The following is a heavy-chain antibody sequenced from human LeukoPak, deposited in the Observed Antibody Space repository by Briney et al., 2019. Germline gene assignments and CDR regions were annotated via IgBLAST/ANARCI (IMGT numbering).Heavy chain of an antibody. J-gene: IGHJ5*02. V-gene: IGHV3-48*01. CDR1: GFTFSSYS. D-gene: IGHD1-26*01. CDR3: ARDRGSPNLNWFGP. CDR2: ISSSSSTI. Sequence: GGSLRLSCAASGFTFSSYSMNWVRQAPGKGLEWVSYISSSSSTIYYADSVKGRFTISRDNAKNSLYLQMNSLRAEDTAVYYCARDRGSPNLNWFGPWGQGTLVTVSS.